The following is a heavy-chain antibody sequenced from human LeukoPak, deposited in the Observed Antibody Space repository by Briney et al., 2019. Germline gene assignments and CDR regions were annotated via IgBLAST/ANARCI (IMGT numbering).Heavy chain of an antibody. Sequence: ASVKVSCKASGYTFTGYHIHWVRHAPGQGLEWMGRINPYSGDTNFAQKFQGRVTMTRDTSITTPYMYLRRLTPDDTAVYFCARDQGSLTRSWYTGYWGQGTQVTVSS. V-gene: IGHV1-2*06. D-gene: IGHD6-13*01. CDR1: GYTFTGYH. CDR2: INPYSGDT. CDR3: ARDQGSLTRSWYTGY. J-gene: IGHJ4*02.